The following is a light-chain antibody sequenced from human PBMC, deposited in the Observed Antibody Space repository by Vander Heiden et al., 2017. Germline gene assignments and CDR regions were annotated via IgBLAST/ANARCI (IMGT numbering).Light chain of an antibody. V-gene: IGLV3-21*02. J-gene: IGLJ2*01. Sequence: SYVLTQPPSVSVAPGQTATITCGGNSIGSKSVQWSQQRPGQVPVLVVYDNRDRPSGIPERISGSNSGNTATLTISRVEAGDEADYYCQVWDSISDVGVFGGGTKLNVL. CDR2: DNR. CDR1: SIGSKS. CDR3: QVWDSISDVGV.